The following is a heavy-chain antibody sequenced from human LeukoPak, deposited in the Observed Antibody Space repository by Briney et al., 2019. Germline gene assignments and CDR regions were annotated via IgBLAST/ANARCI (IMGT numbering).Heavy chain of an antibody. V-gene: IGHV1-2*02. CDR2: INPNSGGT. CDR1: GYTFTGYY. J-gene: IGHJ6*02. D-gene: IGHD3-10*01. CDR3: ARYYYYGSGTDYYYYAMDV. Sequence: ASVKVSCKASGYTFTGYYMHWVRQAPGQGLEWMGWINPNSGGTNYAQKFQGRVTMTRDTSISTAYMELSRLRSDDTAVYYCARYYYYGSGTDYYYYAMDVWGQGTTVTVSS.